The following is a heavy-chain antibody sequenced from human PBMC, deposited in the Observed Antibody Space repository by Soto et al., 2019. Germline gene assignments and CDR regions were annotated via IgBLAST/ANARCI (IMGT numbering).Heavy chain of an antibody. CDR1: GFTFSSYS. V-gene: IGHV3-23*01. CDR3: AHRPYGDYPIDY. J-gene: IGHJ4*02. D-gene: IGHD4-17*01. Sequence: GGSLRLSCAASGFTFSSYSMNWVRQAPGKGLEWVSVISGSGDSTYYADSVKGRFTITKDTSKNQVVLTMTNMDPVDTGTYYCAHRPYGDYPIDYWGQGTLVTVSS. CDR2: ISGSGDST.